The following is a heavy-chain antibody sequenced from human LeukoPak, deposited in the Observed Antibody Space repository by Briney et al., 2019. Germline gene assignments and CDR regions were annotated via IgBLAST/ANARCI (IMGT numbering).Heavy chain of an antibody. V-gene: IGHV4-34*01. CDR1: GGSFSGYY. CDR2: INHSGST. D-gene: IGHD2-2*01. J-gene: IGHJ3*02. Sequence: SETLSLTCAVYGGSFSGYYWSWIRQPPGKGLEWIGEINHSGSTNYNPSLKSRVTISVDTSKNQFSLKLSSVTAADTAVYYCARDGFPAAIDAFDIWGQGTMVTVSS. CDR3: ARDGFPAAIDAFDI.